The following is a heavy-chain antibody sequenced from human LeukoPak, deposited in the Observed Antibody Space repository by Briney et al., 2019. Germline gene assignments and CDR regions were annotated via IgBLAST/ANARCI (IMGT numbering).Heavy chain of an antibody. CDR3: AREVVTMVRGSFDP. Sequence: GASVKVSCKASGGTFSSYAISWVRQAPGQGLEWMGGIIPILGTANYAQKFQGRVTITADKSTSTAYMELSSLRSEDTAVYYCAREVVTMVRGSFDPWGQGTLVTVSS. CDR1: GGTFSSYA. CDR2: IIPILGTA. V-gene: IGHV1-69*10. D-gene: IGHD3-10*01. J-gene: IGHJ5*02.